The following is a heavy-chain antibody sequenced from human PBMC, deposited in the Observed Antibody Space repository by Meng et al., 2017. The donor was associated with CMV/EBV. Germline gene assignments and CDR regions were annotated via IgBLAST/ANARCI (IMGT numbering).Heavy chain of an antibody. D-gene: IGHD3-3*01. CDR1: GGSFSGYY. V-gene: IGHV4-34*01. Sequence: GSLRLSCAVYGGSFSGYYWSWIRQPPGKGLEWIGEINHSGSTNYNPSLKSRVTISVDTSKNQFSLKLSSVTAADTAVYYCARTRSYYDFWSGYYRGNWFDPWGQGTLVTV. CDR3: ARTRSYYDFWSGYYRGNWFDP. J-gene: IGHJ5*02. CDR2: INHSGST.